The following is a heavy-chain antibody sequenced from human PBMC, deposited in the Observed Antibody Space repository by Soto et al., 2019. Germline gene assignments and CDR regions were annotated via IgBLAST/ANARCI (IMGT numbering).Heavy chain of an antibody. Sequence: GGSLRLSCAASGFTYSTYTMHWVRQAPGKGLEWVAVISYDGNNKFYADSVKGRFTISRDSTKQTLYLQMNSLRAEDTAVYYCARRSSSWYFDYWGQGTLVTVSS. D-gene: IGHD6-13*01. J-gene: IGHJ4*02. CDR2: ISYDGNNK. CDR3: ARRSSSWYFDY. V-gene: IGHV3-30-3*01. CDR1: GFTYSTYT.